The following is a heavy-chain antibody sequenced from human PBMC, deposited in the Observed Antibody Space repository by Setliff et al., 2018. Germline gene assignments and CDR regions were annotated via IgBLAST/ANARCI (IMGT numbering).Heavy chain of an antibody. CDR1: GFTFSTHS. V-gene: IGHV3-21*01. CDR3: ASAGHSGSWFPFDAFHI. J-gene: IGHJ3*02. CDR2: ISRSSTYI. D-gene: IGHD6-13*01. Sequence: GGSLRLSCAASGFTFSTHSMNWVRQAPGKGLEWVSSISRSSTYIYYADSMKGRFAISRDNAKNSLYLQMNSLRAEDTAVYYCASAGHSGSWFPFDAFHIWGQGTMVTVSS.